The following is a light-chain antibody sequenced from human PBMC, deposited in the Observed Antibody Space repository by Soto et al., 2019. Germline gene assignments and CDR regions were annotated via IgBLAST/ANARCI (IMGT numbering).Light chain of an antibody. CDR1: QDIGSR. CDR2: AAA. V-gene: IGKV1-12*01. CDR3: QQGNSLPLP. J-gene: IGKJ3*01. Sequence: DIQMTQSPSSLSASVGDRVNISCRASQDIGSRLAWYQQKPGKAPKILIYAAATLLSGVPSRFSATFSGTDFTLTINSLQPEDLATYFCQQGNSLPLPFGPGTKVDLK.